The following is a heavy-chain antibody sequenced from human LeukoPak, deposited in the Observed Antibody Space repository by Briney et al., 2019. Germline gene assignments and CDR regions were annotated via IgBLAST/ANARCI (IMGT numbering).Heavy chain of an antibody. CDR3: ASDDSSSSDY. V-gene: IGHV3-21*01. D-gene: IGHD6-6*01. Sequence: GGSLRLSCAASGFTFSSYSMNWVRQAPGKGLEWVSYISSSSSYIFYAASVKARFTISRDNAKNSLYLQMNTLRAEDTAVYYCASDDSSSSDYWGQGTLVTVSS. CDR2: ISSSSSYI. J-gene: IGHJ4*02. CDR1: GFTFSSYS.